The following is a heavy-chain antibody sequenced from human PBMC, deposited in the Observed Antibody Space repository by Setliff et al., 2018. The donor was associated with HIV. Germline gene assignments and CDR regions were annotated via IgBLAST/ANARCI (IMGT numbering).Heavy chain of an antibody. J-gene: IGHJ5*02. Sequence: ASVKVSCKASGGTFSSYAITWVRQAPGQGLEWMGGINLNTGNTNYAQKFQGRVIVTRDTSINTAYVELRSLRLDDTAVYFCARGRTYDSSGYIGNWFDPWGQGTLVTVSS. CDR3: ARGRTYDSSGYIGNWFDP. CDR2: INLNTGNT. D-gene: IGHD3-22*01. CDR1: GGTFSSYA. V-gene: IGHV1-2*02.